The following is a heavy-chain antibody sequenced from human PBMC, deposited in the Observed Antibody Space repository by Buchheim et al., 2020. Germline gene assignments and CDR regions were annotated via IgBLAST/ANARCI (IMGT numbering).Heavy chain of an antibody. CDR2: ISGKGDGT. CDR3: ARDPGYYGSGNWFDP. J-gene: IGHJ5*02. V-gene: IGHV3-23*01. D-gene: IGHD3-10*01. CDR1: GFTFAGYA. Sequence: EVQLLESGGGLVQPGGSLRLSCAASGFTFAGYALSWVRQAPGKGLEWVSAISGKGDGTYYADSVKGRFTISRANSKNSLYLQMNSLRAEDTAIYYCARDPGYYGSGNWFDPWGQGTL.